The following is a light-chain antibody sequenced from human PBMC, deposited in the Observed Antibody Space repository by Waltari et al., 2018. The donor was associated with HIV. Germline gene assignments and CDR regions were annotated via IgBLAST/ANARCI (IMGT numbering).Light chain of an antibody. CDR3: QQYGGSPIT. J-gene: IGKJ5*01. Sequence: EIVLTQSPGTLSLSPGEKATLSCRASQSVNINYLAWYQPKPGQAPRLLIYGASSRATGIPDRFSGSGSGTDLTLTISRLEPEDAAVYYCQQYGGSPITFGQGTRLEIK. CDR2: GAS. CDR1: QSVNINY. V-gene: IGKV3-20*01.